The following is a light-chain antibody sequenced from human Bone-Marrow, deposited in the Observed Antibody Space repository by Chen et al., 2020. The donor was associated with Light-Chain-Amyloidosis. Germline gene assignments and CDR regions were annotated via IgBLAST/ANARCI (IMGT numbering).Light chain of an antibody. Sequence: EIVLTPSPGTWSLSPGEGANLSCRASQTISSNYLTWYQQKFGQAPRLLIYGSSSRATGIPDRFTGSGSGTDFTLTINRLEPEDFAMYYCQQYGTSPLTFGGGTKVEIK. CDR1: QTISSNY. CDR2: GSS. CDR3: QQYGTSPLT. J-gene: IGKJ4*01. V-gene: IGKV3-20*01.